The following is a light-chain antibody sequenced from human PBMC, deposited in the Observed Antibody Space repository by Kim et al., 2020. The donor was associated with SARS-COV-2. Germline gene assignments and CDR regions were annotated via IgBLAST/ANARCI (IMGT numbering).Light chain of an antibody. V-gene: IGKV1-39*01. J-gene: IGKJ1*01. CDR2: GAS. CDR3: QQSYSAPPA. CDR1: QSIRSY. Sequence: DIQMTQSPSSLSASAGDRVTITCRASQSIRSYLNWYQQKPGKAPKVLINGASSLQSGVPSRFSGSGSGTDFTLTISSLQPEDFATYYCQQSYSAPPAFGQGTKVDIK.